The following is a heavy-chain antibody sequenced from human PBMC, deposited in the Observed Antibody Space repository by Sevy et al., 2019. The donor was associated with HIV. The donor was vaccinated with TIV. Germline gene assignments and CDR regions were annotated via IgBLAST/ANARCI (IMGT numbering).Heavy chain of an antibody. CDR1: GFTFSSYA. CDR3: AKDQEFGGSLSTFDY. CDR2: ISGSGGST. V-gene: IGHV3-23*01. Sequence: GGSLRLSCAASGFTFSSYAMSWVRQAPGKGLEWVSAISGSGGSTYYADSVKGRFTISRDNSKNTLYLQMNSLRAEDTAVYYCAKDQEFGGSLSTFDYWGQGTLVTVSS. D-gene: IGHD3-10*01. J-gene: IGHJ4*02.